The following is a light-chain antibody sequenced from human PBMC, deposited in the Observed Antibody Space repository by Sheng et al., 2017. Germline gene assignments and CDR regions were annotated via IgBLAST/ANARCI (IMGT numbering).Light chain of an antibody. CDR2: AAS. CDR3: QQSHDFPWT. Sequence: DIQMAQSPSSLSASVGDRVRINCRASQNITDYLNWYQQKSGKAPTLLIFAASNLQRGVPSRFSGSGSGTDFTLTISGLQPADFATYHCQQSHDFPWTFGPGTKVEVK. J-gene: IGKJ1*01. V-gene: IGKV1-39*01. CDR1: QNITDY.